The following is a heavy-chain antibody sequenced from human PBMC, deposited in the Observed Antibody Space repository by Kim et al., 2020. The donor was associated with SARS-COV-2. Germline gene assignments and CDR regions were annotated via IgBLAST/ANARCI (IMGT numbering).Heavy chain of an antibody. J-gene: IGHJ3*02. CDR3: ASQVLVPDAFDI. Sequence: YYADSVKGQFTISRNNSKNTLYLQMNSLRAEDTAVYYCASQVLVPDAFDIWGQGTMVTVSS. V-gene: IGHV3-53*04. D-gene: IGHD3-10*01.